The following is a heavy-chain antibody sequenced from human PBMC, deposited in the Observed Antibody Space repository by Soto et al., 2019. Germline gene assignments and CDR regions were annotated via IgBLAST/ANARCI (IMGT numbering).Heavy chain of an antibody. CDR2: INVYNGNT. CDR3: ARGVGSGSYYNEYNWFDP. Sequence: QVQLVQSRGEVKKPGASVKVSCKASGYTFTNYGISWVRQDPGQGLEWMGWINVYNGNTKYAQKVQGRVTMTTDTSTSTAYMELRSLRSDDTAVYYCARGVGSGSYYNEYNWFDPWGQGTLVTVSS. CDR1: GYTFTNYG. V-gene: IGHV1-18*01. J-gene: IGHJ5*02. D-gene: IGHD3-10*01.